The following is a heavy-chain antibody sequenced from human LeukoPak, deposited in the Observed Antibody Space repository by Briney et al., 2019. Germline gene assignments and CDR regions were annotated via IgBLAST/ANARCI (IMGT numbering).Heavy chain of an antibody. V-gene: IGHV3-7*04. CDR2: IKQDGSEK. Sequence: QPGRSLRLSCAASGFTFSSYWMSWVRQAPGKGLEWVANIKQDGSEKYYVDSVKGRFTISRDNAKNSLYLQMNSLRAEDTAVYYCARVVDGSGSYAAHFDYWGQGTLVTVSS. CDR3: ARVVDGSGSYAAHFDY. D-gene: IGHD3-10*01. CDR1: GFTFSSYW. J-gene: IGHJ4*02.